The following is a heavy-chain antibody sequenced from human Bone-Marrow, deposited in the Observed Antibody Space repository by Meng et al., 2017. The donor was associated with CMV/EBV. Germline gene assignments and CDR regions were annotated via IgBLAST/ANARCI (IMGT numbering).Heavy chain of an antibody. CDR1: GFTFSSYS. J-gene: IGHJ6*02. V-gene: IGHV3-23*01. Sequence: GGSLRLSCAASGFTFSSYSMNWVRQAPGKGLEWVSGISSSGGSTYYADSVKGRFTISRDNSKNTLYLQMNSLRAEDTAVYYCAKREPEVPAAMSMDVWGQGTTVTVSS. D-gene: IGHD2-2*01. CDR2: ISSSGGST. CDR3: AKREPEVPAAMSMDV.